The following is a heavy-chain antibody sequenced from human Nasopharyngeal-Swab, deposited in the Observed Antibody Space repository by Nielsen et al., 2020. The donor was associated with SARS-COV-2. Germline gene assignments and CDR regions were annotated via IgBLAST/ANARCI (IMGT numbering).Heavy chain of an antibody. V-gene: IGHV3-11*06. CDR1: GFTFSDYY. Sequence: GGSLRLSCAASGFTFSDYYMSWIRQAPGKGLEWVSYISSSSSYTNYADFVKGRFTISRDNAKNSLYLQMNSLRAEDTAVYYCARDLSSGWYGSFDYWGQGTLVTVSS. D-gene: IGHD6-19*01. J-gene: IGHJ4*02. CDR2: ISSSSSYT. CDR3: ARDLSSGWYGSFDY.